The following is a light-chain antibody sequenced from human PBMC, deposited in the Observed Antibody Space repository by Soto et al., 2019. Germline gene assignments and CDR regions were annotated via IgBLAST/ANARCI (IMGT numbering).Light chain of an antibody. CDR1: QSVSSN. V-gene: IGKV3-15*01. Sequence: EILLTQSPSTLAVSPGERATLSCRASQSVSSNLAWYQQKPGQAPRLLIYGASTRATGIPARFSGSGSGTEFTLTISSLQYEDSAVYYCQQYHKWPPITFGQGTRLEIK. CDR3: QQYHKWPPIT. CDR2: GAS. J-gene: IGKJ5*01.